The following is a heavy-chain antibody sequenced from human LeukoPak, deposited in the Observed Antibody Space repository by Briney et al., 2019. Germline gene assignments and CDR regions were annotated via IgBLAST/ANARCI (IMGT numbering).Heavy chain of an antibody. V-gene: IGHV1-18*01. CDR3: ARITERITMIVVVPSHAFDI. CDR1: GYTFTSYG. D-gene: IGHD3-22*01. Sequence: ASVKVSCKASGYTFTSYGISWVRQAPGQGLEWMGWISAYNGNTNYAQKLQGRVTMTTDTSTSTAYMELRSLRSDDTAVYYCARITERITMIVVVPSHAFDIWGQGTMVTVSS. J-gene: IGHJ3*02. CDR2: ISAYNGNT.